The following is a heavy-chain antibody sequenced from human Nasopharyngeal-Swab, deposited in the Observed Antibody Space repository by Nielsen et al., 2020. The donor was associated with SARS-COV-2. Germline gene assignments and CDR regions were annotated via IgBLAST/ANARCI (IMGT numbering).Heavy chain of an antibody. V-gene: IGHV3-73*01. CDR1: GFFFSGSA. CDR2: IGDKAHNYAT. Sequence: GESLKISCAASGFFFSGSAIHWVRQASGKGLEWVGRIGDKAHNYATTYAASVKGRFTISRDDSKNTAFLQMDSLKTEDTALYYCTTDYYFDYWGQGTLVTVSS. J-gene: IGHJ4*02. CDR3: TTDYYFDY.